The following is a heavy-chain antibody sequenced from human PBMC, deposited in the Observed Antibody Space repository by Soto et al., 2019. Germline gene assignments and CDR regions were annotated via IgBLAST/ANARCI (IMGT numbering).Heavy chain of an antibody. V-gene: IGHV3-23*01. D-gene: IGHD4-4*01. CDR2: ISGSGGST. Sequence: PGGSLRLSCAASGFTFSSYAMSWVRQAPGKGLKWVSAISGSGGSTYFPDSVKGRFTISRDNSKNTFYLQMSSLRAEDTAVYFCAKRSDYSNYAPPYYGMDVWGQGTTVTVSS. J-gene: IGHJ6*02. CDR3: AKRSDYSNYAPPYYGMDV. CDR1: GFTFSSYA.